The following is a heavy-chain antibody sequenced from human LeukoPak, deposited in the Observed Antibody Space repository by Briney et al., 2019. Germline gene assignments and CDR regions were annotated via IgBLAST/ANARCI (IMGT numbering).Heavy chain of an antibody. CDR2: IYPGDSDT. CDR3: ARHRRVTGTTGSSGEYYMDV. V-gene: IGHV5-51*01. CDR1: GYSFTSYW. D-gene: IGHD1-7*01. Sequence: GESLKISCKGSGYSFTSYWIGWVRQMPGKGLEWMGIIYPGDSDTRYSPSFQGQVTISADKSISTAYLQWSSLKASDTAMYYCARHRRVTGTTGSSGEYYMDVWGKGTTVTVSS. J-gene: IGHJ6*03.